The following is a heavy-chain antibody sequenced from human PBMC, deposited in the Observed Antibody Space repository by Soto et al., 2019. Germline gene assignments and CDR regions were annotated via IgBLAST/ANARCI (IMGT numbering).Heavy chain of an antibody. CDR3: ARDAVPRNGEWDWFDP. CDR1: GFTFSNYA. J-gene: IGHJ5*02. CDR2: SIGGGGDT. D-gene: IGHD6-19*01. V-gene: IGHV3-23*01. Sequence: EMQLLESGGGLVQTGESLRLSCTASGFTFSNYAMSWVRQAPGKGPEWVSSIGGGGDTYYTDAVKGRFTVSREDPKSTLYLQMNSLRAEDTARYYCARDAVPRNGEWDWFDPWGQRTLVSVSS.